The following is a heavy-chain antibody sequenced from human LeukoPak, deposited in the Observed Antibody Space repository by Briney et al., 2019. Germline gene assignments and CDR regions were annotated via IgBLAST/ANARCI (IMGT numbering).Heavy chain of an antibody. CDR2: IGGNVGST. V-gene: IGHV3-23*01. CDR1: GFTFGTYA. D-gene: IGHD4-17*01. Sequence: GGSLRLSCAASGFTFGTYAMSWVRQAPGKGLEWVSGIGGNVGSTYYADSVKGRFTVSRDNSKNTLYLQMNSLRAEDTAVYYCAKDIYGDYGGFDYCGQGTLVTVSS. J-gene: IGHJ4*02. CDR3: AKDIYGDYGGFDY.